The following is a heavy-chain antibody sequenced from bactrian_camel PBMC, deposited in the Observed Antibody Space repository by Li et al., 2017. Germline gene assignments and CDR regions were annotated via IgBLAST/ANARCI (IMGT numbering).Heavy chain of an antibody. V-gene: IGHV3-1*01. CDR3: VKDDWGWSFGS. D-gene: IGHD5*01. CDR1: GFTFRTTP. Sequence: DVQLVESGGGLAQLGRSVTLSCTAQGFTFRTTPMGWLRQPPGKAMEWVSDISASGATADYETFAKGRFTISRDNAKNSVYLQMNSLKPEDTAVYYCVKDDWGWSFGSWGQGTQVTVS. CDR2: ISASGATA. J-gene: IGHJ6*01.